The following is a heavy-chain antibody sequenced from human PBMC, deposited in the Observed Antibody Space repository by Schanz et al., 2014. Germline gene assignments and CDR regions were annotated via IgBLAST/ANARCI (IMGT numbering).Heavy chain of an antibody. D-gene: IGHD3-9*01. CDR3: AKAADWPVTRFDP. Sequence: EMQLLESGGGLAQPGGSLRLSCAASGFTLSNYAMSWVRQAPGKGLEWVSALSEGGGGTHYADSVRGWFTISSDSSKNTLYLQMSSLRADDTAVYYCAKAADWPVTRFDPWGQGTLVTVSP. CDR1: GFTLSNYA. V-gene: IGHV3-23*01. CDR2: LSEGGGGT. J-gene: IGHJ5*02.